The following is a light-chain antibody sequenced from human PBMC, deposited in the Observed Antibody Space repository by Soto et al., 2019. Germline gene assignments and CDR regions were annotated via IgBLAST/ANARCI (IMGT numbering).Light chain of an antibody. CDR1: QSLVYIDGGIL. V-gene: IGKV2-30*01. CDR2: KVS. CDR3: MQGTHWPFT. J-gene: IGKJ3*01. Sequence: DVVMTQSPLSLTVTPGQPASISCWSSQSLVYIDGGILLTWFHQRPGQSPRRLIYKVSNRDSGVPDRFSASGSDTDFTLKINRVEAEDVGVYYCMQGTHWPFTFGPGTKVDIK.